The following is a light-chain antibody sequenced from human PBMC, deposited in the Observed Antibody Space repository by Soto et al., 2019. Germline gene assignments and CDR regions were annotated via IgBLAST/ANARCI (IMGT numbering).Light chain of an antibody. J-gene: IGLJ1*01. V-gene: IGLV1-44*01. CDR1: SSNIGRNT. CDR3: AAWDDSLNDYV. CDR2: SNN. Sequence: QSVLTQAPSASETPGQRVTISCSGGSSNIGRNTVNWYQQLPGTAPKLLIYSNNRRPSGVPDRFSGSKSGTSASLAISGLQSEDEADYYSAAWDDSLNDYVFGTGTKVTVL.